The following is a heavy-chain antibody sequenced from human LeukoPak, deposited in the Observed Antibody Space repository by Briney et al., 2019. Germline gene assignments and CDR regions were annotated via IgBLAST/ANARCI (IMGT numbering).Heavy chain of an antibody. D-gene: IGHD6-13*01. CDR2: ISGDAVTT. J-gene: IGHJ4*02. V-gene: IGHV3-43*02. Sequence: GESLTLSCAASGFNFYDYFMHWVRQAPGKGLEGSAFISGDAVTTYYSHSVRGRFTISRDNRKSSLVLQMHSLRTEDTALYYCAKGLVPGSWYVDTRGRGTLVTVSS. CDR3: AKGLVPGSWYVDT. CDR1: GFNFYDYF.